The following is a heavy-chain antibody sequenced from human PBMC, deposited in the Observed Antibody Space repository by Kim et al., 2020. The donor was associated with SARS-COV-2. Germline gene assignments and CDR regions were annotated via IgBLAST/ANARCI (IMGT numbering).Heavy chain of an antibody. V-gene: IGHV4-61*02. D-gene: IGHD3-16*01. CDR3: ARDLGNDARLGWFDP. CDR1: GGSISSGSYY. Sequence: SETLSLTCTVSGGSISSGSYYWSWIRQPAGKGLEWIGRIYTSGSTNYNPSLKSRVTISVDTSKNQFSLKLSSVTAADTAVYYCARDLGNDARLGWFDPWGQGTLVTVSS. CDR2: IYTSGST. J-gene: IGHJ5*02.